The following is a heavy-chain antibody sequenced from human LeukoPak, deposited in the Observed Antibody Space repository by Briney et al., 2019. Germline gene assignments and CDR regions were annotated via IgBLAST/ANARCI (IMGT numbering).Heavy chain of an antibody. D-gene: IGHD3-22*01. J-gene: IGHJ4*02. CDR1: GYTFTSYY. CDR3: ARGYYYDSSGPAYYFDY. Sequence: ASVKVSCKASGYTFTSYYMHWVRQAPGRGLEWMGIINPSGGSTSYAQKFQGRVTMTRDMSTSTVYMELSSLRSEDTAVYYCARGYYYDSSGPAYYFDYWGQGTLVTVSS. V-gene: IGHV1-46*01. CDR2: INPSGGST.